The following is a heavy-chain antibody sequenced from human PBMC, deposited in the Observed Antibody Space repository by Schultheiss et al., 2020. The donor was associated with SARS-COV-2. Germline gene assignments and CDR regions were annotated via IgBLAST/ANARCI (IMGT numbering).Heavy chain of an antibody. CDR1: GFTFSSYP. D-gene: IGHD2-15*01. CDR2: ISADGANT. V-gene: IGHV3-64*01. Sequence: GGSLRLSCAASGFTFSSYPMHWVRQAPGKGLEYVSAISADGANTYYASSVEGRFTISRDNSKNTLYLQMNSLRAEDTAVYYCARVRVVVVAATPSYYYGMDVWGQGTTVTVSS. J-gene: IGHJ6*02. CDR3: ARVRVVVVAATPSYYYGMDV.